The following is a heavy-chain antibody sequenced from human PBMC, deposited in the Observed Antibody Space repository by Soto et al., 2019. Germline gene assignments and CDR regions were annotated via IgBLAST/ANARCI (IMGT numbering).Heavy chain of an antibody. J-gene: IGHJ4*02. CDR2: VYRSGAA. Sequence: PSETLSLTCTVSGYSISTCYYWALVRQSPVKGLEWIGSVYRSGAAYYSPTLKSRVTISVDTSKNQFSLHLKSVTAADAAVYYCARDYPYALDVADYFDFWGQGTPVTVSS. CDR1: GYSISTCYY. V-gene: IGHV4-38-2*02. D-gene: IGHD6-19*01. CDR3: ARDYPYALDVADYFDF.